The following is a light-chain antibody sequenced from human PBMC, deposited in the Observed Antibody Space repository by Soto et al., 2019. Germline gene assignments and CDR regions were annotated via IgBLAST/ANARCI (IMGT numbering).Light chain of an antibody. CDR1: SSNIGAGYD. CDR3: QSYDSSRSYV. V-gene: IGLV1-40*01. CDR2: GNS. Sequence: QSVLTQPPSVSGAPGQRVTISCTGSSSNIGAGYDVHWYQQLPGTAPKLLIYGNSNRPSGGPDRFSGSTSGTSASLAITGLQAEDEADYYCQSYDSSRSYVFGTGTQLTVL. J-gene: IGLJ1*01.